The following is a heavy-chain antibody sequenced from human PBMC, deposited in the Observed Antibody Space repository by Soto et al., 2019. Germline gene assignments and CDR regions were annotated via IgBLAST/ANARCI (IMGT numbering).Heavy chain of an antibody. D-gene: IGHD1-26*01. Sequence: GASVKVSCKASGGTFSSYAISWVRQAPGQGLEWMGGIIPIFGTANYAQKFQGRVTITADNSKNTLYLQMNSLRAEDTAVYYCARVQVGTHIDYWGQGTLVTVSS. CDR1: GGTFSSYA. J-gene: IGHJ4*02. CDR3: ARVQVGTHIDY. V-gene: IGHV1-69*06. CDR2: IIPIFGTA.